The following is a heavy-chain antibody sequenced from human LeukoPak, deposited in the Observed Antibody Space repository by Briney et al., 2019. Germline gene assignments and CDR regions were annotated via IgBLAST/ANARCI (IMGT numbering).Heavy chain of an antibody. CDR3: ARVSYYDILTGYRSAFDY. Sequence: PSETLSLTCTVSGGSISSYYWSWIRQPPGKGLEWIGYIYYSGSTIYNPSLKSRVTISVDTSKNQFSLKLSSVTAADTAVYYCARVSYYDILTGYRSAFDYWGQGTLVTVSS. D-gene: IGHD3-9*01. J-gene: IGHJ4*02. CDR2: IYYSGST. CDR1: GGSISSYY. V-gene: IGHV4-59*01.